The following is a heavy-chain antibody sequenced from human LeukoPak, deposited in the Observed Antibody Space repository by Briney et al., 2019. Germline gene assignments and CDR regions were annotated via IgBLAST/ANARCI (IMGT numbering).Heavy chain of an antibody. CDR1: GFTFSSYW. Sequence: GGSLRLSCAASGFTFSSYWMHWVRQAPGKGLVWVSRINTDGSSTSYVDSVKGRFTISRDNAKNTLYQQMNSLRAEDTAVYYCARDPNYGDYVEYDYWGQGTLVTVSS. CDR3: ARDPNYGDYVEYDY. CDR2: INTDGSST. V-gene: IGHV3-74*01. D-gene: IGHD4-17*01. J-gene: IGHJ4*02.